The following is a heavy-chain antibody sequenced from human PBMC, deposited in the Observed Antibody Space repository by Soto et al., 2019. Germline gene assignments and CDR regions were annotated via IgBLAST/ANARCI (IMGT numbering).Heavy chain of an antibody. D-gene: IGHD3-3*01. Sequence: QVQLQQWGAGLLKPSETLSLTCVVYGVSFSGYYWSWIRQPPGKGLEGIGEINHSGSTNYNPSLKSRVTISVETSKNQFSLQLSSVTAADTAVYYCARGSQRFLAYDYWGQGTLVTVSS. CDR1: GVSFSGYY. CDR2: INHSGST. V-gene: IGHV4-34*01. CDR3: ARGSQRFLAYDY. J-gene: IGHJ4*02.